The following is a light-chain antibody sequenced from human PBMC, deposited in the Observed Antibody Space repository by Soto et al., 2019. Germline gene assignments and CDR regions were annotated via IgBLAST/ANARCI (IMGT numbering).Light chain of an antibody. Sequence: QSALTQPASVSGSPGQSITISCTGTSSDVGGYNYVSWYQQHPGKAPKLMIYEVSNRPSGVSNRCSGSKSGNTDSLTISGLQAEDEADYYCSSYTSSSTRVFGGGTKLTVL. CDR3: SSYTSSSTRV. CDR2: EVS. CDR1: SSDVGGYNY. J-gene: IGLJ3*02. V-gene: IGLV2-14*01.